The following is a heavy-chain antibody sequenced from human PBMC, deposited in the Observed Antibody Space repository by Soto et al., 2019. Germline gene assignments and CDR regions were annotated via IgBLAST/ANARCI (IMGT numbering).Heavy chain of an antibody. CDR3: ARVDCSGENCDPTHYYGMDV. D-gene: IGHD2-15*01. V-gene: IGHV4-59*12. CDR2: IYDTGRT. J-gene: IGHJ6*02. Sequence: QVRLQESGPGLVKPSETLSLTCTVFEGSISSYYWTWMRQVPGKRLEWIGHIYDTGRTTYSPSLKSRLTISVDRSRSQFFLKLRSVTAADTAVYYCARVDCSGENCDPTHYYGMDVWGPGTTITVSS. CDR1: EGSISSYY.